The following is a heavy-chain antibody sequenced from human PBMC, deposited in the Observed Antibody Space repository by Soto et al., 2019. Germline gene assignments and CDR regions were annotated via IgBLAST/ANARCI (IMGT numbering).Heavy chain of an antibody. Sequence: GGSLRLSCAASGFTFSSYSMNWVRQAPGKGLEWVSSISSSSSYIYYADSVKGRFTISRDNAKNSLYLQMNSLRAEDTAVYYCARGAELESYRDYWGQGTLVTVSS. V-gene: IGHV3-21*01. J-gene: IGHJ4*02. D-gene: IGHD1-26*01. CDR2: ISSSSSYI. CDR1: GFTFSSYS. CDR3: ARGAELESYRDY.